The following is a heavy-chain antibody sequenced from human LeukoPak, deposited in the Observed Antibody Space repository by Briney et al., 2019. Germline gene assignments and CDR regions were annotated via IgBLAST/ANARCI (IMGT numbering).Heavy chain of an antibody. CDR1: GFTFSSYA. Sequence: PGGSLRLSCAASGFTFSSYAMSWVRQAPGKGLGWVSVISGRGDASYYADSVKGRFTISRDNSKNTLYLQMNSLRADDTAIYYCAKGHTTMVVVVESWGLGTLVTVSS. D-gene: IGHD3-22*01. CDR2: ISGRGDAS. CDR3: AKGHTTMVVVVES. V-gene: IGHV3-23*01. J-gene: IGHJ4*02.